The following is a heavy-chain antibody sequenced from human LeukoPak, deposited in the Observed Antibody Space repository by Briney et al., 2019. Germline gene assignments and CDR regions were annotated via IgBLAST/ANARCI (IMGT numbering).Heavy chain of an antibody. D-gene: IGHD4-23*01. J-gene: IGHJ4*02. Sequence: SETLSLTCTVSGGSISSYYWSWIRQPPGKGLEWIGYIYYSGSTNYNPSLKSRVTISVDTSKNQFSLNLSSVTAADTAVYYCARTSRWVEPFDYWGQGTLVTVSS. V-gene: IGHV4-59*01. CDR3: ARTSRWVEPFDY. CDR2: IYYSGST. CDR1: GGSISSYY.